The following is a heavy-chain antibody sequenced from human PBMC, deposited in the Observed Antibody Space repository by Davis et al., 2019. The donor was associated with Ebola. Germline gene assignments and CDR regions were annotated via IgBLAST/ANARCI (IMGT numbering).Heavy chain of an antibody. Sequence: ASVKVSCKVSGYTLTELSMHWVRQAPGQGLEWMGWISAYNGNTNYAQKLQGRVTITADKSTSTAYMELSSLRSEDTAVYYCAGSILEQYNWFDPWGQGTLVTVSS. J-gene: IGHJ5*02. CDR1: GYTLTELS. CDR3: AGSILEQYNWFDP. CDR2: ISAYNGNT. D-gene: IGHD3-3*01. V-gene: IGHV1-18*01.